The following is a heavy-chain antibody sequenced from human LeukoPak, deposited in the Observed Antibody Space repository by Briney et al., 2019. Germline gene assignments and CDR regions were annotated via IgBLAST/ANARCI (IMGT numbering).Heavy chain of an antibody. CDR2: IRGNSGST. Sequence: GGSLRLSCAASGFTFSNYGLSWVRQAPGKGLEWVSAIRGNSGSTYYADSVKGRFTISRDNSKNTLYLQMSSLRAEDTAVYYCARGGIGDTGGYYLFVYWGQGTRVTVSS. J-gene: IGHJ4*02. CDR3: ARGGIGDTGGYYLFVY. D-gene: IGHD3-22*01. CDR1: GFTFSNYG. V-gene: IGHV3-23*01.